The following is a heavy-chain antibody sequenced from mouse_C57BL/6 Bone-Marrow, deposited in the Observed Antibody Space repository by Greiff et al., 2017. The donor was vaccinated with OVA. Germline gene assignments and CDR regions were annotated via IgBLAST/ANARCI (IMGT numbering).Heavy chain of an antibody. V-gene: IGHV14-4*01. J-gene: IGHJ3*01. CDR3: TTGGYSTFAY. CDR2: IDPENGDT. CDR1: GFNIKDDY. D-gene: IGHD2-5*01. Sequence: EVQGVESGAELVRPGASVKLSCTASGFNIKDDYMHWVKQRPEQGLEWIGWIDPENGDTEYASKFQGKATITADTSSNTAYLQLSSLTSEDTAVYYCTTGGYSTFAYWGQGTLVTVSA.